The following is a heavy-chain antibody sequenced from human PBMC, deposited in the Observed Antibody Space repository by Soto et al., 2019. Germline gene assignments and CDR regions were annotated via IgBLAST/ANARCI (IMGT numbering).Heavy chain of an antibody. CDR1: GFTFSSYW. Sequence: PGGSLRLSCAASGFTFSSYWMSWVRQAPGKGLEWVANIKQDGSEKYYVDSVKGRFTISRDNAKNSLYLQMNSLRGEDTAVYYCARVPTGKYGVWNYWGQGTLVTVSS. D-gene: IGHD2-8*01. CDR2: IKQDGSEK. CDR3: ARVPTGKYGVWNY. V-gene: IGHV3-7*02. J-gene: IGHJ4*02.